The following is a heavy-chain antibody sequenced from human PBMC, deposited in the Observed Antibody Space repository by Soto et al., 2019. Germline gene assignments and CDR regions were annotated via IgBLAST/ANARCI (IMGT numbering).Heavy chain of an antibody. J-gene: IGHJ6*02. D-gene: IGHD6-6*01. V-gene: IGHV4-38-2*02. CDR3: ARGPGIAARFYGMEG. CDR2: IYHSGST. Sequence: SEPLSLTCRCSDEYLRRGYDLAWIQTPPGKGLEWIGSIYHSGSTYYNPSLKSRVTISVDTSKNQFSLKLSSVTAADTAVYYGARGPGIAARFYGMEGWGQGTTVNVS. CDR1: DEYLRRGYD.